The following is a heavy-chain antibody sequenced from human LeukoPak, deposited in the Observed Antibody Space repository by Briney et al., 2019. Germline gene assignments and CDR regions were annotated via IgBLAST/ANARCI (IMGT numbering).Heavy chain of an antibody. Sequence: GGSLRLSCAASGFTFSSFAMHWVRQAPGKGLEWVSGISGRAGSACYADSVKGRFTISRDNSKNTLFLQMNTLRAEDTAVYFCAKAPNFASGNYYAFDCWGQGTLVTVSS. D-gene: IGHD3-10*01. CDR2: ISGRAGSA. CDR1: GFTFSSFA. CDR3: AKAPNFASGNYYAFDC. J-gene: IGHJ4*02. V-gene: IGHV3-23*01.